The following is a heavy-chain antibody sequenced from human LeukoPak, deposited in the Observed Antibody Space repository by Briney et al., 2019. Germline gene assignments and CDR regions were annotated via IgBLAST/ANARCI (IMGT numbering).Heavy chain of an antibody. Sequence: PTLNVSKKAAGYTCTSYGGSWVRQAHGQGLEWMGWISAYNGNTNYAQKLQGRVTMTTDTSTSTAYMELRSLRSDDTAVYYCARVRFGYDPPPGEREFDYWGQGTLVTVSS. D-gene: IGHD5-12*01. CDR1: GYTCTSYG. CDR2: ISAYNGNT. V-gene: IGHV1-18*04. CDR3: ARVRFGYDPPPGEREFDY. J-gene: IGHJ4*02.